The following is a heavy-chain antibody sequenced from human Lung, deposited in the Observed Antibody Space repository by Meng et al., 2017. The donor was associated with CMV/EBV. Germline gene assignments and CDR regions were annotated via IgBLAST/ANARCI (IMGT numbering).Heavy chain of an antibody. J-gene: IGHJ6*02. Sequence: LXCTVSDDSISSSSYYWGWMRQPPGKGLEWIGSIYYDGSTHYNPSLTSRVTISVEKSKNQFFLRLSSVTAADTAVYFCAREVQDYYGSGAYYNPYYYYGMDVGXQGTXVTV. D-gene: IGHD3-10*01. V-gene: IGHV4-39*07. CDR3: AREVQDYYGSGAYYNPYYYYGMDV. CDR1: DDSISSSSYY. CDR2: IYYDGST.